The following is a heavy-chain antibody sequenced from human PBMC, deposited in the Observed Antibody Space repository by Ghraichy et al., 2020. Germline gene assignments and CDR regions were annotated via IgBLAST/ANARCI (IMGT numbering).Heavy chain of an antibody. V-gene: IGHV3-23*01. Sequence: LSLTCAASGFTFSSYAMSWVRQAPGKGLEWVSAISGSGGSTYYADSVKGRFTISRDNSKNTLYLQMNSLRAEDTAVYYCAKRTVATIYYYGMDVWGQGTTVTVSS. CDR1: GFTFSSYA. CDR2: ISGSGGST. J-gene: IGHJ6*02. D-gene: IGHD5-12*01. CDR3: AKRTVATIYYYGMDV.